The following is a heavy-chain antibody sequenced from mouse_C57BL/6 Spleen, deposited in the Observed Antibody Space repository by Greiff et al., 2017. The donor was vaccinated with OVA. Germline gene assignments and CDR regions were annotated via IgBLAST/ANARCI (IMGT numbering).Heavy chain of an antibody. CDR1: GYTFTSYW. V-gene: IGHV1-7*01. D-gene: IGHD1-1*01. J-gene: IGHJ4*01. CDR2: INPSSGYT. CDR3: AREFITTVVDYYAMDY. Sequence: QVHVKQSGAELAKPGASVKLSCKASGYTFTSYWMHWVKQRPGQGLEWIGYINPSSGYTKYNQKFKDKATLTAAKSSSTAYMQLSSLTYEDSAVYYCAREFITTVVDYYAMDYGGQGTSVTVSS.